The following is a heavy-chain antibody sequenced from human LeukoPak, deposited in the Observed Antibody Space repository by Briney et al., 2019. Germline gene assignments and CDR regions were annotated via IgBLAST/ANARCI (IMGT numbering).Heavy chain of an antibody. V-gene: IGHV4-4*07. Sequence: SETLSLTCTVSGGSISSYYWSWIRQPPGRGLEWIGRISTSGSTTYKPSLKSRVTMSVDTSKIQFSLELSSVIAADTAVYYCAREGSDSAYDYYYWGQGTLVTVSS. CDR2: ISTSGST. J-gene: IGHJ4*02. CDR3: AREGSDSAYDYYY. D-gene: IGHD5-12*01. CDR1: GGSISSYY.